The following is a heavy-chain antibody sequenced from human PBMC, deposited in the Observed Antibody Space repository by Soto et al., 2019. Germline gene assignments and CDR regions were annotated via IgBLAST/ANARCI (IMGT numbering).Heavy chain of an antibody. CDR1: GFTFNSYD. J-gene: IGHJ4*02. V-gene: IGHV3-23*01. D-gene: IGHD2-8*01. CDR3: AKRVSGRIDFDY. CDR2: IGGSGDTT. Sequence: GGSLRLSCAASGFTFNSYDMSWVRQAPGKGLEWVSAIGGSGDTTYYADSVKGRFTISRDNSKKTRYLQMNSPRAEDTAVYYCAKRVSGRIDFDYWGQGTLVTVSS.